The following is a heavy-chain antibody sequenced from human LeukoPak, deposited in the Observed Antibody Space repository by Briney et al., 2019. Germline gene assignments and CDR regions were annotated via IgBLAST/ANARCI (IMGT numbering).Heavy chain of an antibody. J-gene: IGHJ5*02. CDR2: IYYSGST. CDR1: GGSISSSSYY. V-gene: IGHV4-39*07. CDR3: ARDYVDTAMGIDWFDP. D-gene: IGHD5-18*01. Sequence: SETLSLTCTVSGGSISSSSYYWGWIRQPPGKGLEWIGSIYYSGSTYYNPSLKSRVTISVDTSKNQFSLKLSSVTAADTAVYYCARDYVDTAMGIDWFDPWGQGTLVTVSS.